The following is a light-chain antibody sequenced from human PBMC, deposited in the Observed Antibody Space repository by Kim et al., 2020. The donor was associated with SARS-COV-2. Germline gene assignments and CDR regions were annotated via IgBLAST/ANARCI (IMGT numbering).Light chain of an antibody. CDR3: QQRANWPTVT. CDR2: DAS. V-gene: IGKV3-11*01. J-gene: IGKJ4*01. CDR1: QSVGSY. Sequence: EIVLTQSPATLSLSPGERAPLSCRASQSVGSYLAWYQQRPGQAPRLLIYDASNRATGIPARFSGSGSGTDFTLTINSLEPEDFAVYYCQQRANWPTVTFGGGTKVQI.